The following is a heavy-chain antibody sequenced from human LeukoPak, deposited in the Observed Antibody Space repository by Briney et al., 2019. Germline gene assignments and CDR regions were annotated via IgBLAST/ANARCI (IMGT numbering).Heavy chain of an antibody. J-gene: IGHJ4*02. Sequence: GGSLRLSCAASGFTFSSYDMSWVRQAPGKGLEWVSTISGSGGSAYYADSVKGRLTISRDNSKNTLSLQMNSLRAEDTAVYYCAKVGSPGATAFDYWGRGTLVTVSS. CDR1: GFTFSSYD. D-gene: IGHD1-26*01. V-gene: IGHV3-23*01. CDR3: AKVGSPGATAFDY. CDR2: ISGSGGSA.